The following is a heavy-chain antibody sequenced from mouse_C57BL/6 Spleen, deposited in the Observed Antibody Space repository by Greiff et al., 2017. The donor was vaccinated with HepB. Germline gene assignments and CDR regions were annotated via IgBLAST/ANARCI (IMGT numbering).Heavy chain of an antibody. V-gene: IGHV1-50*01. Sequence: QVQLQQPGAELVKPGASVKLSCKASGYTFTSYWMQWVKQRPGQGLEWIGEIDPSDSYTNYNQKFKGKATLTVDTSSSTAYMQLSSLTSEDSAVYYCARPTMVTTRCAMDYWGQGTSVTVSS. D-gene: IGHD2-9*01. CDR1: GYTFTSYW. CDR3: ARPTMVTTRCAMDY. CDR2: IDPSDSYT. J-gene: IGHJ4*01.